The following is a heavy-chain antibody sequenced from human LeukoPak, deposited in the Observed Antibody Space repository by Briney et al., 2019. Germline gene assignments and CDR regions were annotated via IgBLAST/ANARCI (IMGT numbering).Heavy chain of an antibody. V-gene: IGHV4-4*07. CDR1: GGSISSYY. J-gene: IGHJ5*02. CDR2: IYTSGST. CDR3: ARDYGVLLWFGESRAWFDP. D-gene: IGHD3-10*01. Sequence: PSETLSLTCTVSGGSISSYYWSWIRQPAGKGLEWIGRIYTSGSTNYNPSLKSRVTTSVDTSKNQFSLKLSSVTAADTAVYYCARDYGVLLWFGESRAWFDPWGQGTLVTVSS.